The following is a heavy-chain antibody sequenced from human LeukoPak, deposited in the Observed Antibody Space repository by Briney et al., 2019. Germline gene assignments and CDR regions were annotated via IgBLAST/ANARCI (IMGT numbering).Heavy chain of an antibody. Sequence: SETLSLTCTVSGASISSHYWSWMRQPPGKGLEWIGDFSYSGSTNYNPSLKSRVTMSVDTSKNQFFLRLSSVTAADTAVYYCASSSAMVTHSFDYWGQGTLVTVSS. CDR3: ASSSAMVTHSFDY. J-gene: IGHJ4*02. CDR1: GASISSHY. D-gene: IGHD5-18*01. V-gene: IGHV4-59*08. CDR2: FSYSGST.